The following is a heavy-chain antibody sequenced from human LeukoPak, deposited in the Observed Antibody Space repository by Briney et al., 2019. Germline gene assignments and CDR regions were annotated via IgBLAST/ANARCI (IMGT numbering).Heavy chain of an antibody. J-gene: IGHJ6*04. CDR2: ISSSGSTI. V-gene: IGHV3-48*03. CDR3: AELGITMIGGV. CDR1: GFTFSSYE. D-gene: IGHD3-10*02. Sequence: GGSLRLSCAASGFTFSSYEMNWVRQAPGKGLEWVSYISSSGSTIYYEDSVRGRFTISRDNAKNSLYLQMNSLRAEDTAVYYCAELGITMIGGVWGKGTTVTISS.